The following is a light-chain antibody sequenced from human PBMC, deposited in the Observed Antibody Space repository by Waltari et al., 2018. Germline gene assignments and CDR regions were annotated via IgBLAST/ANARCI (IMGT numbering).Light chain of an antibody. CDR1: SSNIGAGYD. CDR2: GDS. V-gene: IGLV1-40*01. Sequence: QSVLTQPPSVSGAPGQRVTISCTGSSSNIGAGYDVHWYQQLPGTAPKVLIYGDSNRPSGVPDRISCPKSGTSASLVITGLQTEDEADYYCQSYDSSLSGYVFGTGTKVTVL. CDR3: QSYDSSLSGYV. J-gene: IGLJ1*01.